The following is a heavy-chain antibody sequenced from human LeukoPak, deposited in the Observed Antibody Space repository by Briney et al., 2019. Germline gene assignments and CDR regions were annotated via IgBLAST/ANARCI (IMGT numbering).Heavy chain of an antibody. CDR3: ARMGGYYDSSGYYNGVHAFDF. V-gene: IGHV4-39*07. Sequence: SETLSLTCTVSGGSISSSSYYWGWIRQPPGKGLEWIGSIYYSGSTYYNPSLKSRVTISVDTSKNQFSLKLSSVTAADTAVFYCARMGGYYDSSGYYNGVHAFDFWGQGTMVTVSS. J-gene: IGHJ3*01. D-gene: IGHD3-22*01. CDR1: GGSISSSSYY. CDR2: IYYSGST.